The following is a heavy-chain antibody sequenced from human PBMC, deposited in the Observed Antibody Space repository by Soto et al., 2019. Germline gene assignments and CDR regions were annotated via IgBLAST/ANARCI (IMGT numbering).Heavy chain of an antibody. V-gene: IGHV3-74*01. CDR1: GFTFSSYW. Sequence: EVQLVESGGGLVQPGGSLRLSCAASGFTFSSYWMHWVRQALGKGLVWVSRINSAGSTSSYADSVKGRFTISRDNAKNTLYLQMNSLRAEDTAVYYCVRDWKLRLWDQIDYWGQGTLVTVSS. J-gene: IGHJ4*02. CDR3: VRDWKLRLWDQIDY. CDR2: INSAGSTS. D-gene: IGHD3-16*01.